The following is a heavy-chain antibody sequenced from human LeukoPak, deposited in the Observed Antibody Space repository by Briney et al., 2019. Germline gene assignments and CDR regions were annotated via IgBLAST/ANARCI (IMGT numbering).Heavy chain of an antibody. J-gene: IGHJ5*02. D-gene: IGHD2-2*01. CDR3: AREAEYCSSTSCFYWFDP. CDR2: IYSGGST. V-gene: IGHV3-53*01. Sequence: PGGSLRLSCAASGFTVSSNYMSWVRQAPGKGLEWVSVIYSGGSTYYADSMKGRFTISRDNSKNTLYLQMNSLRAEDTAVYYCAREAEYCSSTSCFYWFDPWGQGTLVTVSS. CDR1: GFTVSSNY.